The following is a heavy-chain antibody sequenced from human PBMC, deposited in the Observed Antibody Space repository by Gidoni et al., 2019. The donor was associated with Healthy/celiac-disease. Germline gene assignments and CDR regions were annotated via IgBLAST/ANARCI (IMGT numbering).Heavy chain of an antibody. Sequence: QVQLQESGPGLVKPSQTLSLTCTVSGGSIRSDDYYWRWIRQPPGKGLEWIGYIYYRGSTYYNPSLKSRVTISVDTSKNQFSLKLRSVTAADTAVYYCARVDCSSTSCYPSSSYWYFDLWGRGTLVTVSS. D-gene: IGHD2-2*01. J-gene: IGHJ2*01. CDR3: ARVDCSSTSCYPSSSYWYFDL. CDR2: IYYRGST. CDR1: GGSIRSDDYY. V-gene: IGHV4-30-4*01.